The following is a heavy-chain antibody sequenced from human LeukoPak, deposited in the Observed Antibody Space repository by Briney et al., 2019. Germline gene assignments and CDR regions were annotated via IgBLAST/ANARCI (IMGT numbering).Heavy chain of an antibody. D-gene: IGHD3-10*01. CDR2: INPDSGGT. J-gene: IGHJ4*02. Sequence: GASVKVSCKASGYTFNDYYIHWVRQAPGQGLEWMGWINPDSGGTSSAQNFQGRVTMTRDTSISTAYMELTRLRSDDTAVYYCARTVTLLWFGELDYWGQETLVTVSS. V-gene: IGHV1-2*02. CDR3: ARTVTLLWFGELDY. CDR1: GYTFNDYY.